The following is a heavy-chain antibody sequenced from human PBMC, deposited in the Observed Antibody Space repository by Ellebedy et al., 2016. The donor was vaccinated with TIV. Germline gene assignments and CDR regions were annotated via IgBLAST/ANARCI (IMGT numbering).Heavy chain of an antibody. Sequence: SVKVSXKASGGTFSSYAISWVRQAPGQGLEWMGGIIPIFGTANYAQKFQGRVTMTTDTSTSTAYMELRSLRSDDTSVYYCARDEGMVRGVPFDPWGQGTLVTVSS. CDR2: IIPIFGTA. D-gene: IGHD3-10*01. V-gene: IGHV1-69*05. CDR3: ARDEGMVRGVPFDP. CDR1: GGTFSSYA. J-gene: IGHJ5*02.